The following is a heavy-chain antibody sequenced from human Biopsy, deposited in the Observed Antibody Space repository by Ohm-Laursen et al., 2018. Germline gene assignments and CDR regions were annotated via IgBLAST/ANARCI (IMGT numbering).Heavy chain of an antibody. J-gene: IGHJ4*02. Sequence: SDTLSLTCAVSGGSISSFYWTWIRQPPGKGPEWIGDISDSGSTNYKPSLKRRVIISVDTSKNQYSLNLSSVTAADTAVYYCARRGSGGRSFDHWGQGTLVTVSS. CDR2: ISDSGST. V-gene: IGHV4-59*08. CDR3: ARRGSGGRSFDH. CDR1: GGSISSFY. D-gene: IGHD2-15*01.